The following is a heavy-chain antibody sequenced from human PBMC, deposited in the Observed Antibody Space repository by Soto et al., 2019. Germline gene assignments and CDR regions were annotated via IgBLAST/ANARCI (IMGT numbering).Heavy chain of an antibody. D-gene: IGHD3-16*02. CDR1: GFTFSSYS. J-gene: IGHJ3*02. V-gene: IGHV3-21*01. Sequence: GGSLRLSCAASGFTFSSYSMNWVRQAPGKGLEWVSSISSSSSYIYYADSVKGRFTISRDNAKNSLYLQMNSLRAEDTAVYYCARSRAGDYDYIWGSYRTDAFDIWGQGTMVTVSS. CDR2: ISSSSSYI. CDR3: ARSRAGDYDYIWGSYRTDAFDI.